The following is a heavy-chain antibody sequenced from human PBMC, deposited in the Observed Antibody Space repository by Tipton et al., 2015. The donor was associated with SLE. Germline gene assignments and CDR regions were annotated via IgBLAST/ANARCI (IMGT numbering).Heavy chain of an antibody. D-gene: IGHD6-13*01. V-gene: IGHV3-66*02. CDR2: IYSGGST. CDR1: GFTVSSNY. J-gene: IGHJ6*03. Sequence: GSLRLSCAASGFTVSSNYMSWVRQAPGKGLEWVSVIYSGGSTYYADSVKGRFTISRDNSKNTLYLQMNSLRAEDTAVYYCAGEDSSPDYYYYYMDVWGKGTTVTVSS. CDR3: AGEDSSPDYYYYYMDV.